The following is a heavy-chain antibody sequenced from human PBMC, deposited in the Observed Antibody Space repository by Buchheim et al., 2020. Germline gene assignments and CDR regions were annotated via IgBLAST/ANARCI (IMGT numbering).Heavy chain of an antibody. Sequence: QVQLVESGGGVVQPGRSLRLSCAASGFTFSSYGIHWVRKAQGQGLEWVAVISFDGSSDDYADSVKGRFTISRDNSKNMVYLQMNSLSTEDTAVYYCAKDRDSTGWLDFAFDYWGQGT. CDR2: ISFDGSSD. CDR3: AKDRDSTGWLDFAFDY. J-gene: IGHJ4*02. D-gene: IGHD3-22*01. CDR1: GFTFSSYG. V-gene: IGHV3-30*18.